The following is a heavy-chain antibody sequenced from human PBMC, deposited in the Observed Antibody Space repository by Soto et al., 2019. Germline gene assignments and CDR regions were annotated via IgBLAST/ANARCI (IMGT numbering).Heavy chain of an antibody. D-gene: IGHD6-19*01. CDR2: IYYSGST. J-gene: IGHJ4*02. CDR1: GGSISSGGYY. Sequence: QVQLQESGPGLVKPSQTLSLTCTVSGGSISSGGYYWSWIRQHPGKGLEWIGYIYYSGSTYYNPSLKSRVTISVDTSKNQFSLKLSSVTAADKAVYYCARERRSEESNGWTPRYFDYWGQGTLVTDSS. CDR3: ARERRSEESNGWTPRYFDY. V-gene: IGHV4-31*03.